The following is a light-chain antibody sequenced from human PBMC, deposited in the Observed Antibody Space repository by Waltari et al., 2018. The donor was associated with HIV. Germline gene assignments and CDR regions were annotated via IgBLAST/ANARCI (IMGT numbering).Light chain of an antibody. V-gene: IGLV3-1*01. J-gene: IGLJ2*01. CDR3: QAWDSTHVI. CDR2: QDT. CDR1: TLGEKN. Sequence: SYELTQPPSVSVSPGQTASVTCSADTLGEKNASWYQQKPGQSPVLVIYQDTKRPSGIPERFSGSNSGNTATLTISGTQAMDEADYYCQAWDSTHVIFGGGTKLTVL.